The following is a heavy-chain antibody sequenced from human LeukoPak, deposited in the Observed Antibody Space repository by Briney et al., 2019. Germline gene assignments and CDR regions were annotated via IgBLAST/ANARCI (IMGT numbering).Heavy chain of an antibody. J-gene: IGHJ4*02. CDR2: ISYDGSNK. CDR1: GFTFSSYA. V-gene: IGHV3-30*04. Sequence: GRSLRLSCAASGFTFSSYAMHWVRQAPGTGLEWVAVISYDGSNKYYADSVKGRFTISRDNSKNTLYLQMNSLRAEDTAVYYCARDNELSMWGQGTLVTVSS. D-gene: IGHD1-1*01. CDR3: ARDNELSM.